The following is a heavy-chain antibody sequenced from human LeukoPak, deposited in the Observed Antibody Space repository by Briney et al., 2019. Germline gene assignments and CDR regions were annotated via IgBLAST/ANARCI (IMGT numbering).Heavy chain of an antibody. V-gene: IGHV3-23*01. D-gene: IGHD5-18*01. J-gene: IGHJ4*02. CDR2: ISATGFST. CDR1: GFTFSNDA. CDR3: AKTMGSYGYDY. Sequence: GGSLRFSCAASGFTFSNDAMSWVRQAPGKGLEWVSAISATGFSTYYADSVKGRFTISRDNSKNTLYLQMNSLRAEDTAVYYCAKTMGSYGYDYWGQGTLVTVSS.